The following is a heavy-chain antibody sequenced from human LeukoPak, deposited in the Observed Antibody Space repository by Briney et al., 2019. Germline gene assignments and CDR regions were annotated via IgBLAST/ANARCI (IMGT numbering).Heavy chain of an antibody. Sequence: GGSLRLSCAATGFTFSRYGVHWVRQAPGKGLEWVAVISFDGSNKYYADSVKGRFTISRDNSKNTLFLQMNSLRAEDTAVYYCARGRLGELHSIYYWGQGTLVTVSS. CDR3: ARGRLGELHSIYY. V-gene: IGHV3-30-3*01. J-gene: IGHJ4*02. D-gene: IGHD3-16*01. CDR1: GFTFSRYG. CDR2: ISFDGSNK.